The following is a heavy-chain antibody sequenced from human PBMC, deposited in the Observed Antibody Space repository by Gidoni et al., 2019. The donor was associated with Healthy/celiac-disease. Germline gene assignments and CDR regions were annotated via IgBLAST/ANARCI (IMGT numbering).Heavy chain of an antibody. CDR3: ARDFAESGYYYVQRNYYFDY. J-gene: IGHJ4*02. CDR1: GFAFSSSE. Sequence: EVQLVETGGGLVQPGGSLRLSCAASGFAFSSSEVTWVRQAPGKGLEWGSYISSSGSTIYYADSVKGRFTISRDNAKNSLYLQMNSLRAEDTAVYYCARDFAESGYYYVQRNYYFDYWGQGTLVTVSS. D-gene: IGHD3-22*01. V-gene: IGHV3-48*03. CDR2: ISSSGSTI.